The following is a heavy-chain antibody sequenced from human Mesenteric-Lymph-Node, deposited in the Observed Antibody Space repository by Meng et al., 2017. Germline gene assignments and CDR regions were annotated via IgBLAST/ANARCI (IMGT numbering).Heavy chain of an antibody. D-gene: IGHD4-17*01. CDR2: IYYSGST. J-gene: IGHJ5*02. CDR1: GGSISSVGFD. V-gene: IGHV4-31*03. CDR3: ARTNYGDYNWFDP. Sequence: VPLEESGPGLVKPSQTLSLTCTVSGGSISSVGFDWSWIGQRPGKGLELIGNIYYSGSTYYNPSLRSRVAISIDTSKNQFSLKLTSVTAADTAVYFCARTNYGDYNWFDPWGQGTLVTVSS.